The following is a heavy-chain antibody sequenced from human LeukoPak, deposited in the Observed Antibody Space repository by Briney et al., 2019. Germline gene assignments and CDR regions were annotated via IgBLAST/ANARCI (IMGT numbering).Heavy chain of an antibody. V-gene: IGHV1-69*13. D-gene: IGHD1-14*01. CDR1: GGTFSSYA. CDR3: TRSLTPGYYYYGMDV. CDR2: IIPIFGTA. J-gene: IGHJ6*02. Sequence: ASVKVSCKASGGTFSSYAISWVRQAPGQGLEWMGGIIPIFGTANYAQKFQGRVTITADESTSTAYMELSSLRSEDTAVYYCTRSLTPGYYYYGMDVWGRGTTVTVSS.